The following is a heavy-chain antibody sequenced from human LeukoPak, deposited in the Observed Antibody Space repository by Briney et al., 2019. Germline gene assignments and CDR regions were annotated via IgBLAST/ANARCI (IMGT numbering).Heavy chain of an antibody. D-gene: IGHD6-19*01. Sequence: SETLSLTCTVSGDSLSSHYWSWIRQPPGKGLEWIGYIYGSGSTHYDPSLRSRVTISEDTSKNQFSLKLTSVTAADTAVYYCARNVGRYSHDSWGQGAQVIVSS. CDR3: ARNVGRYSHDS. CDR1: GDSLSSHY. V-gene: IGHV4-59*08. J-gene: IGHJ1*01. CDR2: IYGSGST.